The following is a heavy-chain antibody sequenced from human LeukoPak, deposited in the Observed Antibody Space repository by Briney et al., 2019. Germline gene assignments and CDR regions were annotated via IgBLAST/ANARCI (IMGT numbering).Heavy chain of an antibody. CDR3: ARGRIPARLRELGVVTDRHYYTDV. CDR1: GYTFTNFA. Sequence: GASVKVSCKASGYTFTNFAISWVRQAPGQGLEWMGWINPYNGNTKYALKVQGRVTMTTDTSTSTAYMELRSLSPDDTAVFYCARGRIPARLRELGVVTDRHYYTDVWGKGTTVTVSS. D-gene: IGHD3-3*01. V-gene: IGHV1-18*01. J-gene: IGHJ6*03. CDR2: INPYNGNT.